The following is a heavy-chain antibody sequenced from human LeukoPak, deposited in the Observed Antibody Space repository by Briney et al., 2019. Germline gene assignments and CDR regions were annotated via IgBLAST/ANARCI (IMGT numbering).Heavy chain of an antibody. D-gene: IGHD7-27*01. CDR1: GYTFTSYY. CDR2: INPSGGST. V-gene: IGHV1-46*01. CDR3: ARVLSKTGDPPHDAFDI. Sequence: GASVKVSCKASGYTFTSYYMHWVRQAPGQGLEWMGIINPSGGSTSYAQKFQGRVTMTRDTSTSTVYMELSSLRSEDTAVYYCARVLSKTGDPPHDAFDIWGQGTMVTVSS. J-gene: IGHJ3*02.